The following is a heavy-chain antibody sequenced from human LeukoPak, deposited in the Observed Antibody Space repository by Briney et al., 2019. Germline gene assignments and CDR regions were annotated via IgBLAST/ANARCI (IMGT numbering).Heavy chain of an antibody. V-gene: IGHV4-59*01. J-gene: IGHJ5*02. CDR3: ARVDSDSSGWYERGDWFDP. CDR2: IYYSGST. Sequence: SETPSLTCTVSGGSISSYYWSWIRQPPGKGLEWIGYIYYSGSTNYNPSLKSRVTISVDTSKNQFSLELSSVTAADTAMYYCARVDSDSSGWYERGDWFDPWGQGTLVTVSS. CDR1: GGSISSYY. D-gene: IGHD6-19*01.